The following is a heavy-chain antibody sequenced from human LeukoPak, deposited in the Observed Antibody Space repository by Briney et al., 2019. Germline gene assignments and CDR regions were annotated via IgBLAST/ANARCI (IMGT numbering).Heavy chain of an antibody. CDR3: AKGGSSYSEMDY. D-gene: IGHD4-11*01. CDR1: GFTFSSYN. Sequence: PGGSLRLSCAASGFTFSSYNMNWVRQAPGKGLEWVSGLSASGGLTYYSDSVKGRFTISRDNSKNTLYLQMNSLRADDTAVYYCAKGGSSYSEMDYWGQGTLVTVSS. CDR2: LSASGGLT. J-gene: IGHJ4*02. V-gene: IGHV3-23*01.